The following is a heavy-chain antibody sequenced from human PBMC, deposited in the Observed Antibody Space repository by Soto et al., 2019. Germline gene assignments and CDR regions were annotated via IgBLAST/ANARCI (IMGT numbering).Heavy chain of an antibody. Sequence: ASVKVSCKASGYTFTSYDINWVRQAAGQGLEWMGWMNPNSGNTGYAQKFQGRVTMTRNTSISTAYMELSSLRSEDTAVYYCARTGSGYYDSSGADAFDIWGQGTMVTVSS. CDR1: GYTFTSYD. D-gene: IGHD3-22*01. V-gene: IGHV1-8*01. J-gene: IGHJ3*02. CDR3: ARTGSGYYDSSGADAFDI. CDR2: MNPNSGNT.